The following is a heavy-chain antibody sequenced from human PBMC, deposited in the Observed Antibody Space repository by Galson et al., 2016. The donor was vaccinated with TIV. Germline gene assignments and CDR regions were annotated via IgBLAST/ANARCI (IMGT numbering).Heavy chain of an antibody. J-gene: IGHJ4*02. D-gene: IGHD5-18*01. CDR2: MYPADSDT. CDR3: VRAPGYSGYSYGYFDS. Sequence: QSGAEVTKPGESLKISCKLSGYSFTSNWIGWVRQVPGKGLEWMGFMYPADSDTIYSPSFQGQVIMSAHESVSTAYLQWRSLKASDSAMYYCVRAPGYSGYSYGYFDSWGQGTLVIVSS. V-gene: IGHV5-51*03. CDR1: GYSFTSNW.